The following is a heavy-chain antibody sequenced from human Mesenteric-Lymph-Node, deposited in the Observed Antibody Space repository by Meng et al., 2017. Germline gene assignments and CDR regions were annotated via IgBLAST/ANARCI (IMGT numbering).Heavy chain of an antibody. D-gene: IGHD4-17*01. J-gene: IGHJ4*02. V-gene: IGHV4-34*01. CDR2: IYHSGRT. Sequence: QVQLQQWGAGLLKPSATLSLTCAVNGGSLSGAYWNWIRQPPGKGLEWIGEIYHSGRTNYNPSVKSRVSMSVDKSQNHFSLRLSSVTAADTAVYYCTTLYGDSISWGQGTLVTVSS. CDR3: TTLYGDSIS. CDR1: GGSLSGAY.